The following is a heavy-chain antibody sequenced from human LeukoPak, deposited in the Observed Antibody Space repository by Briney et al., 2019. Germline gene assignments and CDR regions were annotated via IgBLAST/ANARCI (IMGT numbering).Heavy chain of an antibody. V-gene: IGHV3-15*01. J-gene: IGHJ4*02. D-gene: IGHD6-19*01. CDR2: IKSKTDGETT. CDR1: GFTFDYIW. CDR3: TRVRPYDSGCFDC. Sequence: PGGSLRLSCAASGFTFDYIWMSWVRQAPGKGLEWVGRIKSKTDGETTDYAAPVKGRFTLSRDDSKNTLYLQMNSLKIEDTAVYYRTRVRPYDSGCFDCWGQGTLVTVSS.